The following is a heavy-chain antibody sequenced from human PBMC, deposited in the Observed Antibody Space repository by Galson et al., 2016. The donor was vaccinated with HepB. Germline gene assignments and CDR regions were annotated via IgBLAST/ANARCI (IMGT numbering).Heavy chain of an antibody. V-gene: IGHV3-30-3*01. D-gene: IGHD2-2*01. Sequence: SLRLSCAASGFTFSSYAMHWVRQAPGKGLEWVAVISYDGSNKYYADSVKGRFTISRDNSKNTPYLQMNSLRAEDTAVYYCAREVVPAANGYYYYCGMDVWGQGTTVTVSS. CDR2: ISYDGSNK. CDR3: AREVVPAANGYYYYCGMDV. J-gene: IGHJ6*02. CDR1: GFTFSSYA.